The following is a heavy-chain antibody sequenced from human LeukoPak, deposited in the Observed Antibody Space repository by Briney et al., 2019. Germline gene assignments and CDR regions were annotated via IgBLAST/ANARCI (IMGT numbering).Heavy chain of an antibody. D-gene: IGHD3-3*01. CDR3: ARVRYDFWSGYLAVGGYMDV. CDR2: MYYSGST. CDR1: GGSVSSYY. V-gene: IGHV4-59*02. Sequence: PSETLSLTCTVSGGSVSSYYWSWIRQPPGKGLEWIGYMYYSGSTNYNPSLKSRVTISIDTSKNQFSLKLNSVTAADTAVYYCARVRYDFWSGYLAVGGYMDVWGKGTTVTVSS. J-gene: IGHJ6*03.